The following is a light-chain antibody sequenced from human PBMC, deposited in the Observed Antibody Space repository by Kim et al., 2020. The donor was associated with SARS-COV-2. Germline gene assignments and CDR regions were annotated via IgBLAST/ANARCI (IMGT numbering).Light chain of an antibody. V-gene: IGLV1-44*01. CDR3: TAWDDSLSGQL. Sequence: QRVNISCSGSTSNIGRSAVHWFQQLPGTAPKLRIYATDKRPSGVPARFSGSTSGTSASLAISGVQSEDEADYYCTAWDDSLSGQLFGGGTQLTV. CDR2: ATD. CDR1: TSNIGRSA. J-gene: IGLJ3*02.